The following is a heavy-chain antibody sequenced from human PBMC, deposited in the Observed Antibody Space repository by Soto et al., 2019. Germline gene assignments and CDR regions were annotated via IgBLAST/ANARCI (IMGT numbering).Heavy chain of an antibody. Sequence: QVQLVQSGAEVKKPGSSVKVSCKASGGTFSSYAISWVRQAPGQGLEWMGGIIPIFGTANDAQKFQCRVTITAEEATSKVYMELSSLRSEDTAVYYCANPRSHRYSSSWYYFDYWCQGTLVTVSS. V-gene: IGHV1-69*01. CDR3: ANPRSHRYSSSWYYFDY. D-gene: IGHD6-13*01. CDR2: IIPIFGTA. J-gene: IGHJ4*02. CDR1: GGTFSSYA.